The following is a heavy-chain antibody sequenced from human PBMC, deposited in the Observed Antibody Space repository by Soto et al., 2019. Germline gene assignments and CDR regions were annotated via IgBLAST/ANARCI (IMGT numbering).Heavy chain of an antibody. CDR3: ARQQDYSYYFDY. D-gene: IGHD2-21*01. CDR1: GGSISSYY. CDR2: IYYSGST. J-gene: IGHJ4*02. Sequence: SETLSLTCTVSGGSISSYYWSWIRQPPGKGLEWIGYIYYSGSTNYNPSLKSRVTISVDTSKNQFSLKLSSVTAADTAVYYCARQQDYSYYFDYWGQGTLVTVSS. V-gene: IGHV4-59*01.